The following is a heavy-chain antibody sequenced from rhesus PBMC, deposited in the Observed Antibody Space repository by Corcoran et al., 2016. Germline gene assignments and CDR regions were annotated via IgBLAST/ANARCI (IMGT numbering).Heavy chain of an antibody. V-gene: IGHV4-122*02. Sequence: QVQLQESGPGLVKPSETLSLTCAVSGYSISSGYYWSWICQPPGKGLEWVGFITYSGTTSYHPSLKSRVTISRDTSKNQFSLKLSSVTAADTAVYYCARARVAADFDYWGQGVLVTVSS. CDR2: ITYSGTT. J-gene: IGHJ4*01. D-gene: IGHD6-25*01. CDR3: ARARVAADFDY. CDR1: GYSISSGYY.